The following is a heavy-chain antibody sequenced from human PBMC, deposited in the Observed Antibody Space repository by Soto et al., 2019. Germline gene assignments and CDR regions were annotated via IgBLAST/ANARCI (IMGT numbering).Heavy chain of an antibody. CDR3: ARVGYYGSGSVFDY. V-gene: IGHV1-18*01. D-gene: IGHD3-10*01. CDR1: GYTFTNYG. Sequence: ASVKVSCKASGYTFTNYGFSWVRQAPGQGLEWMGWISAYNGNTNYAQMHKGRVTMTTDTSTSTAYIEMRSMRTDDTAVNYNARVGYYGSGSVFDYLGQGTLVTVSS. J-gene: IGHJ4*02. CDR2: ISAYNGNT.